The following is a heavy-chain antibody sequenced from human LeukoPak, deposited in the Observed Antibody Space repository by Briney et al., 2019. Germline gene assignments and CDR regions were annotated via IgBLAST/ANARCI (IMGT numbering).Heavy chain of an antibody. D-gene: IGHD3-3*01. CDR2: INPSGGST. Sequence: ASVKVSCKASGYTFTSYYMHWVRQAPGQGLEWMGIINPSGGSTNYAQKFQGRVTMTRDTSISTAYMELSRLRSDDTAVYYCARDINYDFWSGYYRSFYYFDYWGQGTLVTVSS. V-gene: IGHV1-2*02. J-gene: IGHJ4*02. CDR1: GYTFTSYY. CDR3: ARDINYDFWSGYYRSFYYFDY.